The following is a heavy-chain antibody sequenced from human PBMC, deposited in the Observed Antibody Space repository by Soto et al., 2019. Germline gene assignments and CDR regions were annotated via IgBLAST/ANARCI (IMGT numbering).Heavy chain of an antibody. D-gene: IGHD1-26*01. V-gene: IGHV3-30-3*01. CDR1: GFTFSDYA. CDR3: ARDQHTGNYFSY. J-gene: IGHJ4*02. CDR2: VSFDGNNK. Sequence: PGGSLRLSCAASGFTFSDYAMYWVRQAPGKWLEWVTFVSFDGNNKYYADSVKGRFTVSRDNSKNTLYLQMDSLRADDTAVYFCARDQHTGNYFSYWGQGTLVTVSS.